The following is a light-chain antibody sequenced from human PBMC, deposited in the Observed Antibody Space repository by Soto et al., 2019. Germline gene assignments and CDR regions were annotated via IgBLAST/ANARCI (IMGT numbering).Light chain of an antibody. J-gene: IGKJ4*01. Sequence: DIVMTQSPDSLAVSLGERATINCESSQSVLYSSNNKNYLAWYQQKSGQPPKLLIYWASTRESGVPDRFSGSGSGADFTLTISSLQAEDVAVYYCQQYYTAPLTFGGGTKVDIK. CDR2: WAS. CDR1: QSVLYSSNNKNY. V-gene: IGKV4-1*01. CDR3: QQYYTAPLT.